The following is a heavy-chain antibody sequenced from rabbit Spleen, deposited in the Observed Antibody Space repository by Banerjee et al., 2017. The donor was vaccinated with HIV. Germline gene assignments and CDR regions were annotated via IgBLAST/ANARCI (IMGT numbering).Heavy chain of an antibody. J-gene: IGHJ6*01. CDR2: IYGGGSGNA. CDR1: GFDLNNYYY. V-gene: IGHV1S40*01. Sequence: QSLEESGGGLVQPEGSLTLTCTASGFDLNNYYYMCWVRQAPGKGLEWIACIYGGGSGNAYYASWAKGRFTISKTSSTTVTLQMTSLTAADTATYFCVRGASSSGYYSLWGPGTLVTVS. D-gene: IGHD1-1*01. CDR3: VRGASSSGYYSL.